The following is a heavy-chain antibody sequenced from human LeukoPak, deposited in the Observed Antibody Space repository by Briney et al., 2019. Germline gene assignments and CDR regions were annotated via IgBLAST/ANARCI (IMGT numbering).Heavy chain of an antibody. CDR1: GFTFSSCG. CDR2: INSDGSST. CDR3: ARDRLELRGYNWFDP. J-gene: IGHJ5*02. D-gene: IGHD1-7*01. V-gene: IGHV3-74*01. Sequence: GGSLRLSCAASGFTFSSCGMHWVRQAPGKGLVWVSRINSDGSSTSYADSVKGRFTISRDNAKNTLYLQMNSLRAEDTAVYYCARDRLELRGYNWFDPWGQGTLVTVSS.